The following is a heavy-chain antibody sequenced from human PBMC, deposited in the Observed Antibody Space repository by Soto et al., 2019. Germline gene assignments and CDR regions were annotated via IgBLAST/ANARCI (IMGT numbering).Heavy chain of an antibody. V-gene: IGHV1-69*01. J-gene: IGHJ6*02. CDR3: ARDIAERLYCSGGSCYSGYYYYGMDV. CDR2: IIPIFGTA. CDR1: GGTFSSYA. D-gene: IGHD2-15*01. Sequence: QVQLVQSGAEVKKPGSSVKVSCKASGGTFSSYAISWVRQAPGQGLEWMGGIIPIFGTANYAQKFQGRVTITADESTSTAYRELSSLRSDDTAVYYCARDIAERLYCSGGSCYSGYYYYGMDVWCQGTTVTVSS.